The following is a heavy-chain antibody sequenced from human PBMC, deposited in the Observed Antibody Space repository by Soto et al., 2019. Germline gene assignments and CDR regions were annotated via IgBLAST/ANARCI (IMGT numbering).Heavy chain of an antibody. CDR3: ATSTYYYDSSGYPLGYY. J-gene: IGHJ4*02. CDR1: GYTLTELS. V-gene: IGHV1-24*01. Sequence: ASVKVSCKVSGYTLTELSMHWVRQAPGKGLEWMGGFDPEDGETIYAQKFQGRVTMTEDTSTDTAYMELSSLRSEDTAVYYCATSTYYYDSSGYPLGYYWGQGTLVTVSS. D-gene: IGHD3-22*01. CDR2: FDPEDGET.